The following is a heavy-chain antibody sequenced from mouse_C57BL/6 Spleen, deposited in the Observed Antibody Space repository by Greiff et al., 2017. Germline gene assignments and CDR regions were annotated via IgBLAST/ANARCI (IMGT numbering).Heavy chain of an antibody. CDR1: GFTFTTYA. CDR3: VRDWGNWPYFDD. J-gene: IGHJ2*01. CDR2: IRSKSSNYAK. D-gene: IGHD2-1*01. V-gene: IGHV10-3*01. Sequence: EVMLVESGGGLVQPKGSLKLSCAASGFTFTTYAMHWVRQAPGKGLEWVARIRSKSSNYAKYYADSVKDRFTISRDDSQSMLYLQMNNLKTEDTARYYRVRDWGNWPYFDDWGQGTTLTVSS.